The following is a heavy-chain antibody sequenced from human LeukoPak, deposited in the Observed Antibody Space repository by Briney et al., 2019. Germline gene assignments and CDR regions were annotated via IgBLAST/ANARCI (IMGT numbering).Heavy chain of an antibody. CDR2: IYYSGST. CDR1: GGSVSSGSYY. J-gene: IGHJ5*02. CDR3: ARDGYSYGYGWFDP. D-gene: IGHD5-18*01. V-gene: IGHV4-61*01. Sequence: SETLSLTCTVSGGSVSSGSYYWSWIRQPPGKGPEWIGYIYYSGSTNYNPSLKSRVTISVDTSKNQFSLKLSSVTAADTAVYYCARDGYSYGYGWFDPWGQGTLVTVSS.